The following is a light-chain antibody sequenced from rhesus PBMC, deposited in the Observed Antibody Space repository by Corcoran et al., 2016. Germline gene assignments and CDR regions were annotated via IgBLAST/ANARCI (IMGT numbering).Light chain of an antibody. Sequence: EIVMTQSPATLSLSPGERATLSCRASQSVSSSLAWYQQKPGQAPKPPIYGASSRATGIPDRFSGSGSGTEFTLTISSLEPEDVGVYYCQQDYSWPLTFGGGTKVELK. J-gene: IGKJ4*01. CDR1: QSVSSS. CDR2: GAS. V-gene: IGKV3-42*01. CDR3: QQDYSWPLT.